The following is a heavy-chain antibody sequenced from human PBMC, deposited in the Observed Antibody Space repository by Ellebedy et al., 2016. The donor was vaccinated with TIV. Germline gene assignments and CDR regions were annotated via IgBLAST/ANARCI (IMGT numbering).Heavy chain of an antibody. CDR3: ARGGTGLLWFGELLSDFDY. V-gene: IGHV4-34*01. D-gene: IGHD3-10*01. Sequence: SQTLSLTCAVYGVSFSGYYWSWIRQPPGKGLEWIGEINHSGSTNYNPSLKSRVTISVDTSKNQFSLKLSSVTAADTAVYYCARGGTGLLWFGELLSDFDYWGQGTLVTVSS. J-gene: IGHJ4*02. CDR2: INHSGST. CDR1: GVSFSGYY.